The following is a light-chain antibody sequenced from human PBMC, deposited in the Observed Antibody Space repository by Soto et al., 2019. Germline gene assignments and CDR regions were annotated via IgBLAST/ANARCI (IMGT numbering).Light chain of an antibody. V-gene: IGKV1-39*01. Sequence: DIQMTQSPSSLSASVGDRVTIACRASESISTYLNWYQQKPGKAPKLLIYAASSLQSGVPSRFSGSGSGTDFTLTVTSLQPEDFATYYCQQNYITPYTFGRGTRLEIK. CDR2: AAS. J-gene: IGKJ2*01. CDR3: QQNYITPYT. CDR1: ESISTY.